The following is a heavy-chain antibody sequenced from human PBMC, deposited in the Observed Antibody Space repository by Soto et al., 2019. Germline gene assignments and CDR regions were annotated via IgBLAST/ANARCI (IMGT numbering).Heavy chain of an antibody. D-gene: IGHD2-2*01. V-gene: IGHV5-51*01. CDR2: IYPSDSDI. CDR1: GYSFTSHW. CDR3: ARQDYSNYRGGMDV. Sequence: VKISCKTSGYSFTSHWIAWVRQMPGKGLEWMGIIYPSDSDIRYRPSFQGQVTISVDKSISTAYLQWSSLKASDTATYYCARQDYSNYRGGMDVWGQGTTVTVSS. J-gene: IGHJ6*02.